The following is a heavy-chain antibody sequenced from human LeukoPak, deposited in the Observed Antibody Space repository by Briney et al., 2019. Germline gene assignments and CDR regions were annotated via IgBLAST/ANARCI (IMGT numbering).Heavy chain of an antibody. CDR2: ISAYNGNT. D-gene: IGHD3-22*01. CDR3: ARAPAGYYDSSGYYFVDY. CDR1: GYTFTIYG. Sequence: ASVKVSCKASGYTFTIYGISWVRQAPGQGLEWMGWISAYNGNTNYAQKLQGRVTMTTDTSTSTAYMELRSLRSDDTAVYYCARAPAGYYDSSGYYFVDYWGQGTLVTVSS. V-gene: IGHV1-18*01. J-gene: IGHJ4*02.